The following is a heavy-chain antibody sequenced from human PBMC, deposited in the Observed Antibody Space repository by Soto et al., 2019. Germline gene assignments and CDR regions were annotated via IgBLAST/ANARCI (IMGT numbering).Heavy chain of an antibody. J-gene: IGHJ1*01. V-gene: IGHV1-18*01. D-gene: IGHD5-18*01. CDR3: APHTLDTGMPSGY. Sequence: QVQLVQSGAEVREPGASVKVSCKASGYTFTNYGVSWVRQAPGQGLEWMGWIGGYKGNTNYAQKLQGRVTLTTDTSKSTAYMEQRSLRSDDTAVYYCAPHTLDTGMPSGYWGQGTLVTVSS. CDR2: IGGYKGNT. CDR1: GYTFTNYG.